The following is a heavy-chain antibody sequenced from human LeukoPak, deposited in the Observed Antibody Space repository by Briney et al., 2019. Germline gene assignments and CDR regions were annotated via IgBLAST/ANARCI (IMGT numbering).Heavy chain of an antibody. J-gene: IGHJ4*02. Sequence: PGGSLRLSCAASGFTFSSYAMSWVRQAPGKGLEWVSAISGSGGSTYYADSVKGRFTISRDNSKNTLYLQMNSLRAGDTAVYYCAKTYYDFWSGYYIWGQGTLVTVSS. CDR3: AKTYYDFWSGYYI. D-gene: IGHD3-3*01. CDR2: ISGSGGST. V-gene: IGHV3-23*01. CDR1: GFTFSSYA.